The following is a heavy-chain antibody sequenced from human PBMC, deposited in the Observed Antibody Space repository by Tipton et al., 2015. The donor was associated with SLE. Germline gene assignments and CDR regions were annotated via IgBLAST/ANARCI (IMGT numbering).Heavy chain of an antibody. Sequence: TLSLTCSVYGDSLSGQYWSWIRQPPGKGLEWIGEVFRGGSTNYNPSLKSRVAISVDMSKSQFSLKLNSVTAADTAVYYCARSQYCGDGSCQSWNGYYMDVWGKGTTVSVSS. CDR3: ARSQYCGDGSCQSWNGYYMDV. CDR1: GDSLSGQY. V-gene: IGHV4-34*12. CDR2: VFRGGST. D-gene: IGHD2-21*01. J-gene: IGHJ6*03.